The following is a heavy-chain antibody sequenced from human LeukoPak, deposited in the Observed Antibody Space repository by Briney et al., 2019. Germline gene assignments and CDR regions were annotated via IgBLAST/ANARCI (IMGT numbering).Heavy chain of an antibody. Sequence: PSETLSLTCTVSGGSISSSSYYWGWIRQPPGKGLEWIGSIYYSGSTYYNPSLKSRVTISVDTSKNQFSLKLSSVTAADTAVYYCARGAEEYYDSSGYRPPDWFDPWGQGTLVTVSS. J-gene: IGHJ5*02. CDR2: IYYSGST. CDR3: ARGAEEYYDSSGYRPPDWFDP. V-gene: IGHV4-39*07. D-gene: IGHD3-22*01. CDR1: GGSISSSSYY.